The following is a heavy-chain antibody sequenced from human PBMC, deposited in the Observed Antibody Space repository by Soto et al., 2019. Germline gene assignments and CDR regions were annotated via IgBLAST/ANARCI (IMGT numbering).Heavy chain of an antibody. Sequence: EVQLLESGGGLVQPGGSLRLSCAASGFTFSSYAMSWVRQAPGKGLEWVSAISGSGGSTYYADSVKGRFTISKDNSKNTLYLQMNSLRGEDTAVYYCAKDPGRRHSNYGMDVWGQGTTVTVSS. D-gene: IGHD3-10*01. CDR2: ISGSGGST. CDR1: GFTFSSYA. CDR3: AKDPGRRHSNYGMDV. V-gene: IGHV3-23*01. J-gene: IGHJ6*02.